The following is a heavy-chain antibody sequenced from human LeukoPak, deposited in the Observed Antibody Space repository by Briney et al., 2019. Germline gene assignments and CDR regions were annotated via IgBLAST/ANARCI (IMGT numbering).Heavy chain of an antibody. CDR1: GFTFSSYA. CDR2: ISGSGGST. CDR3: AKDDSGYDFPFDY. J-gene: IGHJ4*02. D-gene: IGHD5-12*01. V-gene: IGHV3-23*01. Sequence: PGGSLRLSCAASGFTFSSYAMSWVRQAPGKGLEWVSAISGSGGSTYYADSVKGRFTISRDNSKNTLYPQMNSLRAEDTAVYYCAKDDSGYDFPFDYWGQGTLVTVSS.